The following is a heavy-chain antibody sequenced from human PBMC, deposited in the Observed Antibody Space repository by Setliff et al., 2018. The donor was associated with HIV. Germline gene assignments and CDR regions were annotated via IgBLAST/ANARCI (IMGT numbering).Heavy chain of an antibody. CDR3: ASGEYSYGYRFDY. CDR2: IYYSGNA. V-gene: IGHV4-59*11. J-gene: IGHJ4*02. D-gene: IGHD5-18*01. Sequence: SETLSLTCSVSGASNRGHYWSWIRQSPGKGLEWIGNIYYSGNANYNPSFKSRVTISVDTSKNHFSLKLSSVTAADTAVYYCASGEYSYGYRFDYWGQGTLVTVSS. CDR1: GASNRGHY.